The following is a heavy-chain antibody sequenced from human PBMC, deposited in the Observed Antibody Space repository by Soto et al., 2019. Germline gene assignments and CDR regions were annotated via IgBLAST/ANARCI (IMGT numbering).Heavy chain of an antibody. CDR3: AREGHYYDSSGYYPTTFDY. Sequence: GGSLRLSCAASGFTFSSYSMNWVRQAPGKGLGWVSSISNSSSYIYYADSVKGRFTLSRDNAKNSLYLQMNSLRAEDTAVYYCAREGHYYDSSGYYPTTFDYWGQGTLVTVSS. V-gene: IGHV3-21*01. CDR1: GFTFSSYS. J-gene: IGHJ4*02. CDR2: ISNSSSYI. D-gene: IGHD3-22*01.